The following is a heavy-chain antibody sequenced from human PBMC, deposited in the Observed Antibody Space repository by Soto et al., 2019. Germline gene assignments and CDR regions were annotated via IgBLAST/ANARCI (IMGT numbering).Heavy chain of an antibody. J-gene: IGHJ4*02. CDR3: ARSIVVVTAADY. V-gene: IGHV1-3*01. D-gene: IGHD2-21*02. CDR1: GYTFTSYA. Sequence: ASVKVSCKASGYTFTSYAMHCVRQAPGQRPEWMGWINAGNGNTKYSQKFQGRVTITRDTSASTHYMELSSLRSEDTAVYYCARSIVVVTAADYWGQGTLVTVSS. CDR2: INAGNGNT.